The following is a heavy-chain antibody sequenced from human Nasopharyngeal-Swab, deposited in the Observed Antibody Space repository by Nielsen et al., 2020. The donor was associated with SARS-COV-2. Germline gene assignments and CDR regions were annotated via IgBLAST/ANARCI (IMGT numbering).Heavy chain of an antibody. CDR3: ARGVAAADLDY. J-gene: IGHJ4*02. CDR1: GFTFSSYA. D-gene: IGHD6-13*01. V-gene: IGHV3-30-3*01. CDR2: ISYDGSNK. Sequence: GESLKISCAAPGFTFSSYAMHRVRQAPGKGLEWVAVISYDGSNKYYADSVKGRFTISRDNSKKSLYLQMHSLRAEDTAVYYCARGVAAADLDYWGQGTLVTVSS.